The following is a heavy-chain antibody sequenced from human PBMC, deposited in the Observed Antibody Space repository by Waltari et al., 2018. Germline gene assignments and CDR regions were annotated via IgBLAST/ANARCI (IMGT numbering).Heavy chain of an antibody. CDR1: GGTFSSSA. CDR3: ARDHVTTVTTDYYGMDV. CDR2: IIPIFGTA. V-gene: IGHV1-69*13. D-gene: IGHD4-4*01. J-gene: IGHJ6*02. Sequence: QVQLVQSGAEVKKPGSSVKVSCKASGGTFSSSAISWVRQAPGQGLEWMGGIIPIFGTANYAQKFQGRVTITADESTSTAYMELSSLRSEDTAVYYCARDHVTTVTTDYYGMDVWGQGTTVTVSS.